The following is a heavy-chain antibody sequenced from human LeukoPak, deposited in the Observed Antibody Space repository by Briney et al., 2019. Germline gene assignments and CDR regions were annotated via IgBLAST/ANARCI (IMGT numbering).Heavy chain of an antibody. CDR2: ISAYNGNT. V-gene: IGHV1-18*01. CDR3: ATVDGSPAY. D-gene: IGHD2-15*01. J-gene: IGHJ1*01. Sequence: GASVKVSCKASGYTFTSYGISWVRQAPGQALEWMGWISAYNGNTNYAQKLQGRVTMTTDTSTSTAYIELSSLRSEDTAVYFCATVDGSPAYWGQRTLVTLSS. CDR1: GYTFTSYG.